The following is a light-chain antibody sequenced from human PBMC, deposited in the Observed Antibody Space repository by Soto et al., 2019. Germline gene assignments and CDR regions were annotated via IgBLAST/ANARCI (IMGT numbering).Light chain of an antibody. CDR3: QQRSNWPWT. J-gene: IGKJ1*01. CDR2: DAS. V-gene: IGKV3-11*01. Sequence: EIVLTQSPATLSLSPGERATLSCRASQSVNRYLAWYQQQPGQAPRLLIYDASTRATGVPARFSGSGSGTDFTLTISRLEPEDFAVYYCQQRSNWPWTFGQGTQVEIK. CDR1: QSVNRY.